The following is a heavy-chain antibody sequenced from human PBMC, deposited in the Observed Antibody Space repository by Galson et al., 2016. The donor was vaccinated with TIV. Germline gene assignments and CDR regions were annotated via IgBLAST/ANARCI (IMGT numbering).Heavy chain of an antibody. CDR1: GFTFSDYY. J-gene: IGHJ4*02. D-gene: IGHD3-22*01. CDR3: AKTTGSSGWSDYLDY. CDR2: ISSSSTTI. V-gene: IGHV3-11*04. Sequence: LRLSCAASGFTFSDYYMTWIRQAPGKGLEWVSCISSSSTTIFYADSVRGRFTVSRDNAANSLYLHMSSLRAADTAVYYCAKTTGSSGWSDYLDYWGQGTLVTVSS.